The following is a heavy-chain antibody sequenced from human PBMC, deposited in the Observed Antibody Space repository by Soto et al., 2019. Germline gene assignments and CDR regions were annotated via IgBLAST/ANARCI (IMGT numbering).Heavy chain of an antibody. J-gene: IGHJ4*02. CDR1: GFTVSSNY. Sequence: EVQLVESGGGVVQPGGSLRLSCAASGFTVSSNYMSWVRQAPGKGLEWVSVIYSGGSTYYADSVKGRFTISRDNSKNTRYLQMNSLRAEDTAVYYCARAVSGYSSSWYAALDYWGQGTLVTVSS. CDR3: ARAVSGYSSSWYAALDY. CDR2: IYSGGST. V-gene: IGHV3-66*01. D-gene: IGHD6-13*01.